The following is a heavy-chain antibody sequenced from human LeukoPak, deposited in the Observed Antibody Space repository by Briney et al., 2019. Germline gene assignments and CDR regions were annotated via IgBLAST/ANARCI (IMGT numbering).Heavy chain of an antibody. CDR1: GYSISSGYY. V-gene: IGHV4-38-2*02. Sequence: TPTETLSLTCTVSGYSISSGYYWSWIRQPPGKGLEWIGEINHSGSTNYNPSLKSRVTISVDTSKNQFSLKLSSVTAADTAVYYCARERVSSIAARKYWYFDLWGRGTLVTVSS. J-gene: IGHJ2*01. CDR3: ARERVSSIAARKYWYFDL. D-gene: IGHD6-6*01. CDR2: INHSGST.